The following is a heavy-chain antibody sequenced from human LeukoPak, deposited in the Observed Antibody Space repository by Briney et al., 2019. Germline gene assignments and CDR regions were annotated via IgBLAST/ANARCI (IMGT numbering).Heavy chain of an antibody. J-gene: IGHJ6*02. CDR1: GYTFTSYA. D-gene: IGHD4-11*01. CDR2: MNPNSGNT. V-gene: IGHV1-8*02. CDR3: RIQAYSNYVGYYYGMDV. Sequence: ASVKVSCKASGYTFTSYAMHWVRQAPGQRLEWMGWMNPNSGNTGYAQKFQGRVTMTRNTSISTAYMELSSLRSEDTAVYYCRIQAYSNYVGYYYGMDVWGQGTTVTVSS.